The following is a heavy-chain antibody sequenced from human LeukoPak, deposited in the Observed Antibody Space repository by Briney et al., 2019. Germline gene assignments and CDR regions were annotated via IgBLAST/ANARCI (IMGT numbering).Heavy chain of an antibody. CDR3: ARNYLITMVRGVIRAPYFDY. CDR2: IKQDGSEK. V-gene: IGHV3-7*01. Sequence: PGGSLRLSCAASGFTFSSYWMSWVRQAPGKVLEWVANIKQDGSEKYYVDSVKGRFTISRDNAKNSLYLQMNSLRAEDTAVYYCARNYLITMVRGVIRAPYFDYWGQGTLVTVSS. D-gene: IGHD3-10*01. J-gene: IGHJ4*02. CDR1: GFTFSSYW.